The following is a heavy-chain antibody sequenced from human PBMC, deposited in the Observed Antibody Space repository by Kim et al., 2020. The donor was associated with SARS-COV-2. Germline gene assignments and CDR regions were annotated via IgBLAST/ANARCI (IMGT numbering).Heavy chain of an antibody. CDR2: ISGSGSTT. J-gene: IGHJ6*02. Sequence: GGSLRLSCAASGFTFSTYAMSWVRQAPGKGLEWVSGISGSGSTTYYADSVKGRFTISRDNSKKTLYLQLNSLRVDATAVYYCAKAPGIYYYYGMDVWGQG. CDR1: GFTFSTYA. CDR3: AKAPGIYYYYGMDV. D-gene: IGHD6-13*01. V-gene: IGHV3-23*01.